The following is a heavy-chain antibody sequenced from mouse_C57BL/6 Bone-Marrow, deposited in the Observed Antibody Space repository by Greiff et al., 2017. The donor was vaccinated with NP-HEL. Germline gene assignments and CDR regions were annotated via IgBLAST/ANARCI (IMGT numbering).Heavy chain of an antibody. D-gene: IGHD4-1*01. CDR1: GFSLTSYG. J-gene: IGHJ4*01. CDR3: ARNGTGTNAMDY. V-gene: IGHV2-2*01. Sequence: QVQLQQSGPGLVQPSQSLSITCTVSGFSLTSYGVHWVRQSPGKGLEWLGVIWSGGSTDYNVAFISRLSISKDNSKSQVFFKMNSLQADDTAIYYCARNGTGTNAMDYWGQGTSVTVSS. CDR2: IWSGGST.